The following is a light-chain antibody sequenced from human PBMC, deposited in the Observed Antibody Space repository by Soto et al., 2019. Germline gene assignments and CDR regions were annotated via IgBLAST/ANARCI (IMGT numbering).Light chain of an antibody. J-gene: IGLJ2*01. CDR2: EVN. CDR3: KSYAGSNNFV. CDR1: SSDVGGYNY. V-gene: IGLV2-8*01. Sequence: QSALTQPPSSSGSPGQSVTISCTGTSSDVGGYNYVSWYQQHPGKAPKVMIYEVNKRPSGVPDRFSGSKSGNTASLTVSGLQAEDEADYYCKSYAGSNNFVLGGGTKLTVL.